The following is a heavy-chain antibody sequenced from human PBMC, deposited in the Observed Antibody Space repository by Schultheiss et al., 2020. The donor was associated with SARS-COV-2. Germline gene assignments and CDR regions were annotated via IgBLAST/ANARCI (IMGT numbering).Heavy chain of an antibody. V-gene: IGHV3-23*01. CDR3: AIGPPGWSYYYGMDV. Sequence: GESLKISCAASGFTFSSYAMSWVRQAPGKGLEWVSAISGSGGSTYYADSVKGRFTISRDNSKNTLYLQMNSLRAEDTAVYYCAIGPPGWSYYYGMDVWGQGTTVTVSS. CDR2: ISGSGGST. D-gene: IGHD6-19*01. CDR1: GFTFSSYA. J-gene: IGHJ6*02.